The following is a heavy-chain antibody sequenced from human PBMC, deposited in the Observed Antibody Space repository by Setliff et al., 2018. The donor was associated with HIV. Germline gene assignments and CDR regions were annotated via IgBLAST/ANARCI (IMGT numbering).Heavy chain of an antibody. V-gene: IGHV3-48*01. CDR3: ARDSGSTWYASSRSDY. CDR2: ISDSSITI. CDR1: GFTFSNYG. Sequence: SCAASGFTFSNYGMNWVRQAPGKGLEWVSYISDSSITIYYAGSVRGRFTISRDNARNSLYLQMNSLRAEDTAVYYCARDSGSTWYASSRSDYWGQGTLVTVSS. D-gene: IGHD6-13*01. J-gene: IGHJ4*02.